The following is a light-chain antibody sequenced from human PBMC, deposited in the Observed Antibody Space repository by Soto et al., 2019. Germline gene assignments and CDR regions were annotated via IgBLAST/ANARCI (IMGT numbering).Light chain of an antibody. CDR1: QSVSSY. J-gene: IGKJ1*01. Sequence: EIVLTQSPGTLSLSPGERATLSCRASQSVSSYLAWYQQKPGQAPRLLIFATSIRATGIPDRFSGSGSGTDFTLTISSLEPEDFAVYYCQQYGTSPVTFGQGTKVEIK. CDR2: ATS. CDR3: QQYGTSPVT. V-gene: IGKV3-20*01.